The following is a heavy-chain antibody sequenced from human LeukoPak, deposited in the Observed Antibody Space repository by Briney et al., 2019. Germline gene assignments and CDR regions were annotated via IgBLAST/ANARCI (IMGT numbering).Heavy chain of an antibody. CDR1: GFTFSSYA. D-gene: IGHD3-3*01. CDR2: ISGSGGST. CDR3: AKSSLLEWLSRQSWFDS. Sequence: PGGYLRLSCAASGFTFSSYAMSWVRQAPGKGLEWVSAISGSGGSTYYADSVKGRFTISRDNSKNTLYLQMNSLRAEDTAVFHCAKSSLLEWLSRQSWFDSWGQGTLVTVSS. V-gene: IGHV3-23*01. J-gene: IGHJ5*01.